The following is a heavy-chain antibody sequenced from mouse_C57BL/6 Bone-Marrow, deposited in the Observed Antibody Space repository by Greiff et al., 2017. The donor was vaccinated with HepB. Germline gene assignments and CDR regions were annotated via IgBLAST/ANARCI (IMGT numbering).Heavy chain of an antibody. D-gene: IGHD2-3*01. CDR1: GYSFTGYF. J-gene: IGHJ3*01. CDR2: INPYNGDT. V-gene: IGHV1-37*01. CDR3: ARDRDGYYGPFAY. Sequence: EVQVVESGPELVKPGASVKISCKASGYSFTGYFMNWVKQSHGKSLEWIGRINPYNGDTFYNQKFKGKATLTVDKSSSTAHIELLSLTSEDFAVYYCARDRDGYYGPFAYWGQGTLVTVSA.